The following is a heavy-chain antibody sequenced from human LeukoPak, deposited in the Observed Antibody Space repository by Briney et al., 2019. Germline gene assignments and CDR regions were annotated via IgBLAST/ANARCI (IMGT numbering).Heavy chain of an antibody. D-gene: IGHD6-6*01. Sequence: GGSLRLSCAASGFTFSSYAMYWVRQAPGKGLEWVAVISYDGSNKYYADSVKGRFTISRDNSKNTLYLQMNSLRAEDAAVYYCARVAAPKFFDYWGQGTLVTVSS. CDR1: GFTFSSYA. CDR3: ARVAAPKFFDY. V-gene: IGHV3-30*04. CDR2: ISYDGSNK. J-gene: IGHJ4*02.